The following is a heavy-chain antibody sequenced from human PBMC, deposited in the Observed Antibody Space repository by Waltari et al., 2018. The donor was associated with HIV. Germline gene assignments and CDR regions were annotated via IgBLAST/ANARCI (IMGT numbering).Heavy chain of an antibody. CDR1: GYSFHSCD. D-gene: IGHD1-26*01. Sequence: VRGVQSGAVVYMDRASVEVSCKASGYSFHSCDINWVRQATGQGLEWMGWMTPSSGNTGSAQKFQGRVTMSRNTSVSTVYMELSTLTSDDTAIYFCARGGSTHTHFAYWGQGTLVTVSS. CDR3: ARGGSTHTHFAY. J-gene: IGHJ4*02. V-gene: IGHV1-8*01. CDR2: MTPSSGNT.